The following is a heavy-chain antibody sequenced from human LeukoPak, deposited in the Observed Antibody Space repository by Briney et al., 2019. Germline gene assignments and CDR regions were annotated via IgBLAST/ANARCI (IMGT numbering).Heavy chain of an antibody. D-gene: IGHD2-2*01. CDR1: GFTFSSYA. Sequence: TGGSLRLSCAASGFTFSSYAMSWVRQAPGKGLEWVSAISGSGGSTYYADSVKGRFTISRDNSKNTLYLQMNSLRAEDTAVYYCAKALNQLLSGWFDPWGQGTLVTVSS. CDR2: ISGSGGST. V-gene: IGHV3-23*01. J-gene: IGHJ5*02. CDR3: AKALNQLLSGWFDP.